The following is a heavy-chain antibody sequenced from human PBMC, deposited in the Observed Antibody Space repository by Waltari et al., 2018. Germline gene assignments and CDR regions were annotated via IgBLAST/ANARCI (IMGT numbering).Heavy chain of an antibody. CDR3: ARGTAAGPDY. J-gene: IGHJ4*02. CDR2: INAGNGNT. D-gene: IGHD6-13*01. V-gene: IGHV1-3*03. Sequence: QVQLVQSGGEGKKPRASVKVSCKASGYTFTSYSMHWVRQAPGQRLEWMGWINAGNGNTKYSQEFQGRVTITRDTSASTAYMELSSLRSEDMAVYSCARGTAAGPDYWGQGTLVTVSS. CDR1: GYTFTSYS.